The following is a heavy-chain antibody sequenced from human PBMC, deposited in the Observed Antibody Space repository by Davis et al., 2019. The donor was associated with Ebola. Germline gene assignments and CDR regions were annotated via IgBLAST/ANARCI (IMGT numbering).Heavy chain of an antibody. J-gene: IGHJ6*03. CDR1: GYTFTSYD. CDR3: ARASPHCSSTSCYMYHYYMDV. D-gene: IGHD2-2*02. CDR2: MNPNSGNT. Sequence: ASVKVSCKASGYTFTSYDINWVRQATGQGLEWMGWMNPNSGNTGYAQKFQGRVTITRNTSISTAYMELSSLRSEDTAVYYCARASPHCSSTSCYMYHYYMDVWGKGTTVTVSS. V-gene: IGHV1-8*03.